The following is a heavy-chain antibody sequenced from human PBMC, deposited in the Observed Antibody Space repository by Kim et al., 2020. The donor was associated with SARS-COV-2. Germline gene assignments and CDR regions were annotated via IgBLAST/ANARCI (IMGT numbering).Heavy chain of an antibody. Sequence: SVKVSCKASGGTFSSYAISWVRQAPGQGLEWMGGIIPIFGTANYAQKFQGRVTITADESTSTAYMELSSLRSEDTAVYYCVLGVAAGSFDPWGQGTLVTVSS. D-gene: IGHD2-15*01. CDR1: GGTFSSYA. V-gene: IGHV1-69*13. J-gene: IGHJ5*02. CDR3: VLGVAAGSFDP. CDR2: IIPIFGTA.